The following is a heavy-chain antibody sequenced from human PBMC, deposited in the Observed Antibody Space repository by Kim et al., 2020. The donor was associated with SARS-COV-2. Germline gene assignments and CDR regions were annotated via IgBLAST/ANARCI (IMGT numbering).Heavy chain of an antibody. CDR2: IWYDGSNK. CDR3: ARSGEYSSYYGMDV. CDR1: GFTFSSYG. Sequence: GGSLRLSCAASGFTFSSYGMHWVRQAPGKGLEWVAVIWYDGSNKYYADSVKGRFTISRDNSKNTLYLQMNSLRAEDTAVYYCARSGEYSSYYGMDVWGQGTTVTVSS. J-gene: IGHJ6*02. V-gene: IGHV3-33*01. D-gene: IGHD6-13*01.